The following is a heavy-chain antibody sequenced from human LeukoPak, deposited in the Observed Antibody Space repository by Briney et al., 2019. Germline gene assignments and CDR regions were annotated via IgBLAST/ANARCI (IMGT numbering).Heavy chain of an antibody. Sequence: PSETLSLTCTVSGGSISSSSYYWGWIRQPPGKGLEWIGSIYYSGSTYYNPSLKSRVTISVDTSKNQFSLKLSSVTAADTAVYYCARDPKRPGDYWGQGTLVTVSS. J-gene: IGHJ4*02. CDR3: ARDPKRPGDY. V-gene: IGHV4-39*02. CDR1: GGSISSSSYY. CDR2: IYYSGST.